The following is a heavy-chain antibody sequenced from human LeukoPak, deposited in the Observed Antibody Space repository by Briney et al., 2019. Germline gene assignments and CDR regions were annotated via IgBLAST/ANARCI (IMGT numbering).Heavy chain of an antibody. Sequence: PGGSLTLSCAAAGFTFSSYSMNWVRQPAGRGRGWVSYISSSSSNIYYGGSGKGRFTISSHHPKHSLSLQMNSLRAEDTAVYYCARDVRYYDSSAYYLDYWGQGTLVTVSS. J-gene: IGHJ4*02. CDR3: ARDVRYYDSSAYYLDY. D-gene: IGHD3-22*01. CDR2: ISSSSSNI. CDR1: GFTFSSYS. V-gene: IGHV3-48*01.